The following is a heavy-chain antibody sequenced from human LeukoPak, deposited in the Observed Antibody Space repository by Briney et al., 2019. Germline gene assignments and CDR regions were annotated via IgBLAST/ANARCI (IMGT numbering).Heavy chain of an antibody. CDR3: ARGGSYSSSFDY. V-gene: IGHV1-69*13. J-gene: IGHJ4*02. Sequence: LRASVKVSCKASGGTFSSYAISWVRQAPGQGLEWMGGIIPIFGTANYAQKFQGRVTITADESTSTAYMELSSLRSEDTAVYYCARGGSYSSSFDYWGQGTLVTVSS. CDR2: IIPIFGTA. D-gene: IGHD6-6*01. CDR1: GGTFSSYA.